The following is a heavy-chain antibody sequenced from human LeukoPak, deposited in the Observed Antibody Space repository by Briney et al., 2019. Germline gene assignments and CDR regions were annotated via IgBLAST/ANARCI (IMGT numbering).Heavy chain of an antibody. J-gene: IGHJ4*02. D-gene: IGHD3-22*01. CDR1: GYTFTNYW. V-gene: IGHV5-51*01. CDR2: IYPGDSDS. Sequence: GESLKISCKGSGYTFTNYWLGWVRQMPGKGLEWMGIIYPGDSDSRYSPSFQGQVTISADKSISTAYLQWSSLKASDTAMYYCARRDRSGPITGQFDYWGQGTLVTVSS. CDR3: ARRDRSGPITGQFDY.